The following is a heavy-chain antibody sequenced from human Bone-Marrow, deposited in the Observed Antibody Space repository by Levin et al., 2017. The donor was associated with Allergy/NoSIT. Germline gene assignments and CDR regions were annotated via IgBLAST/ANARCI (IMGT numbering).Heavy chain of an antibody. Sequence: GGSLRLSCAASGFNFSNYNMNWVRQAPGKGLEWLSFISRSSDTIYYGDSVKGRFTVSRDNAKNSLHLQMNGLTAGDTAIYYCARDFVRGAGRYNWNDFFDFWGQGTLVTVSS. CDR1: GFNFSNYN. V-gene: IGHV3-48*01. CDR2: ISRSSDTI. CDR3: ARDFVRGAGRYNWNDFFDF. D-gene: IGHD1-1*01. J-gene: IGHJ4*02.